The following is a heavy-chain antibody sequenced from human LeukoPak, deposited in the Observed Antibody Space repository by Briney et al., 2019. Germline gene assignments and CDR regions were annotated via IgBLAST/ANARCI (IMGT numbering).Heavy chain of an antibody. CDR3: AKDKSPWAYYFDY. CDR1: GFTFTTYT. J-gene: IGHJ4*02. CDR2: ISGSGGRT. D-gene: IGHD1-26*01. V-gene: IGHV3-23*01. Sequence: GGSLRLSCAASGFTFTTYTMTWVRQAPGKGLEWVSAISGSGGRTNYADSVKGRFSISRDNSKSTLYLEMDSLRAEDTAVYYCAKDKSPWAYYFDYWGQGTLVTVSS.